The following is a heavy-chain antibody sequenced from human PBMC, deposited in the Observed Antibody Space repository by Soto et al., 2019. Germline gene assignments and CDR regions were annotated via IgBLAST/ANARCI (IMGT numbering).Heavy chain of an antibody. Sequence: SETLSLTCAVSGGSISSGGYSWSWIRQPPGKGLEWIGYIYHSGSTYYNPSLKSRVTISVDRSKNQFSLKLSSVTAADTAVYYCARFVYGQLAYFDYWGQGTLVTVSS. CDR2: IYHSGST. CDR3: ARFVYGQLAYFDY. V-gene: IGHV4-30-2*02. CDR1: GGSISSGGYS. J-gene: IGHJ4*02. D-gene: IGHD6-13*01.